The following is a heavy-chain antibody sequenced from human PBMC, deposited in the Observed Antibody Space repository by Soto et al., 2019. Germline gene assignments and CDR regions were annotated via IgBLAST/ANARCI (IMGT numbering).Heavy chain of an antibody. CDR1: GYTFTSYG. V-gene: IGHV1-18*01. D-gene: IGHD3-10*01. J-gene: IGHJ6*02. CDR2: ISAYNGNT. CDR3: ARVLWFGELSHYYYAMDV. Sequence: QVQLVQSGAEVKKPGASVKVSCKASGYTFTSYGISWVRQAPGQGLEWMGRISAYNGNTNYAQKLQGRVTMTTDTSTSTAYMDLRRLRSEDTAVYYCARVLWFGELSHYYYAMDVWGQGTTVTVSS.